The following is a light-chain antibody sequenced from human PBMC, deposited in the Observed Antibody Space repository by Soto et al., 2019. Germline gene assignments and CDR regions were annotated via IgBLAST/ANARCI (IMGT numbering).Light chain of an antibody. CDR2: SAS. CDR1: QTIRTS. CDR3: QQSFEIPVT. Sequence: DIQMTQSPSSLPASIGDRVTITCRASQTIRTSLNWYQQKAGKAPNLLISSASSLHSGVPSRFTGTVSGTDFTLTISSLQSEDFATYFCQQSFEIPVTFGQGTKLEI. V-gene: IGKV1-39*01. J-gene: IGKJ2*01.